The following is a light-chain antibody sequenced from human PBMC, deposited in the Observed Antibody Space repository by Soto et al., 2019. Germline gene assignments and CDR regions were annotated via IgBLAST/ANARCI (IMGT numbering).Light chain of an antibody. CDR2: VAS. CDR3: QQYNTWLWT. V-gene: IGKV3-15*01. CDR1: QSVNTN. Sequence: EIVMTQSPATLSVSPGERATLSCRASQSVNTNLVWYQQKPGQPPRLLIYVASTRATSIPGRFSGSGYGTEFTLTISSLQSEDFAVYYCQQYNTWLWTFGQGTKVEIK. J-gene: IGKJ1*01.